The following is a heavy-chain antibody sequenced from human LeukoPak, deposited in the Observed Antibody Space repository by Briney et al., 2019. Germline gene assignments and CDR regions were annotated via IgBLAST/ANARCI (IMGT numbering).Heavy chain of an antibody. D-gene: IGHD6-19*01. J-gene: IGHJ5*02. V-gene: IGHV4-34*01. Sequence: PSETLSLTCAVYGGSFSGYYWSWIRQPPGKGLEWIGEINHSGSTNYNPSLKSRVTISVDTSKNQFSLKLSSVTAADTAVYYCARCSSGWYLRIQNNWFDPWGQGTLVTVSS. CDR2: INHSGST. CDR1: GGSFSGYY. CDR3: ARCSSGWYLRIQNNWFDP.